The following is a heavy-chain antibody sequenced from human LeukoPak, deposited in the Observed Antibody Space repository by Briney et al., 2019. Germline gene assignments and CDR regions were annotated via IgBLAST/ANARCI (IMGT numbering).Heavy chain of an antibody. V-gene: IGHV4-39*01. Sequence: SETLSLTCTVSGGSIGTYYWGWLRQPPGKGLEWIASIFYSGSTYHNPSLKSRVTISVDTSKSQFSLKLSSVAAADTAVYFCARHPLKAYVSDWFDPWGQGTLVTVSS. CDR2: IFYSGST. D-gene: IGHD3-10*02. J-gene: IGHJ5*02. CDR3: ARHPLKAYVSDWFDP. CDR1: GGSIGTYY.